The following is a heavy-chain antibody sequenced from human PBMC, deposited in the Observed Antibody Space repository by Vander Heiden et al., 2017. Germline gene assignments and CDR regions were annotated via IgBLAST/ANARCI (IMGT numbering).Heavy chain of an antibody. V-gene: IGHV3-73*02. CDR2: IKSRGLNYAI. CDR3: ARLEEVGPENLSFDY. J-gene: IGHJ4*02. CDR1: GFPFSGSA. D-gene: IGHD1-26*01. Sequence: EVRLVESGGGLAQPGGSLTISWVGSGFPFSGSAIHGVRQASGKGLGWVGRIKSRGLNYAIAYADSVRGRFTVSREDSENVAYLQMNSLQTEDTAVYYCARLEEVGPENLSFDYWGQGIRVTVSS.